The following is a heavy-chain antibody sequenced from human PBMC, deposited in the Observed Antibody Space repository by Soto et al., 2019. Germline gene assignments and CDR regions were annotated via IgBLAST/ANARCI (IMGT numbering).Heavy chain of an antibody. V-gene: IGHV4-30-4*01. CDR2: VHYTGNT. CDR3: ARDRQYSHFWSGYQYEGPYGMDV. Sequence: PSETLSLTCTVSGGSISSGDYYWSWIRQSPGKGLEWIGCVHYTGNTYHNPSLKSRVSISVDTSKNQFSLILLSVTAADTGVYYCARDRQYSHFWSGYQYEGPYGMDVWGQGTTVTVSS. J-gene: IGHJ6*02. CDR1: GGSISSGDYY. D-gene: IGHD3-3*02.